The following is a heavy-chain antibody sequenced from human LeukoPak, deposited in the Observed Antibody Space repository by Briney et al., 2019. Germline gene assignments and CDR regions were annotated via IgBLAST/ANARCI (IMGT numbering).Heavy chain of an antibody. CDR3: ARDYSSWFDY. CDR2: INSDGTTT. D-gene: IGHD6-6*01. CDR1: GFTFSNYW. Sequence: PGGSLRLSCAASGFTFSNYWIHWVRQAPGKGLVWVSIINSDGTTTNYADSVKGRFTISRDNAKNTLYLQLNSLRPEDTAVYYCARDYSSWFDYWGQGTLVTVSS. V-gene: IGHV3-74*01. J-gene: IGHJ4*02.